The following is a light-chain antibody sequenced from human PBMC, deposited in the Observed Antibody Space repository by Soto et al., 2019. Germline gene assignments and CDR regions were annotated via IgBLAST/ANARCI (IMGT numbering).Light chain of an antibody. CDR3: QQYNSFWT. V-gene: IGKV1-5*03. CDR1: QSISSW. CDR2: KAS. Sequence: DIQMTQSPSTLSASVGDRVTITCRASQSISSWLAWYQQKPGKAPKLLIYKASSLESGVPSRFSGSGSGTELPLTISSLQPDDFATYYCQQYNSFWTFGQGTKVEIK. J-gene: IGKJ1*01.